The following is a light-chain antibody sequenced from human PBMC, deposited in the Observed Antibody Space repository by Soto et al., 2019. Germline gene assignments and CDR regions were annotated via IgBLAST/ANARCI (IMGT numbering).Light chain of an antibody. V-gene: IGLV2-14*03. CDR2: DVA. CDR1: SSDVGAYNF. Sequence: QSVLTQPASGSGSPGRSITISCTGTSSDVGAYNFVSWYQHYPDKAPKVVIYDVANRPSGVSYRFSASKSGNTASLTISGLQAEDEADYYCMSFTSSNTYVFGTGTKVTVL. CDR3: MSFTSSNTYV. J-gene: IGLJ1*01.